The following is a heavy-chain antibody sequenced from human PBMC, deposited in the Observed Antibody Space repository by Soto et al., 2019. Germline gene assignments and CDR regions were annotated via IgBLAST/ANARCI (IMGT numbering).Heavy chain of an antibody. CDR1: GFTFSSYS. V-gene: IGHV3-48*02. D-gene: IGHD3-22*01. CDR2: ISSSSSTI. J-gene: IGHJ5*02. Sequence: GGSLRLSCAASGFTFSSYSMNWVRQAPGKGLEWVSYISSSSSTIYYADSVKGRFTISRDNAKNSLYLQMNSLRDEDTAVYYCARDFYGPDDSSGYPHYDPTLDWFDPWGQGTLVTVSS. CDR3: ARDFYGPDDSSGYPHYDPTLDWFDP.